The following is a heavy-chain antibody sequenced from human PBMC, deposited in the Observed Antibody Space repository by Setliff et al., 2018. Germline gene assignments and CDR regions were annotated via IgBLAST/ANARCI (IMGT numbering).Heavy chain of an antibody. Sequence: PSETLSLPCAVSAYSSSSGYNWGWIRQPPGKGLEWIGSIYYRGSTSYNSSLKSRVSISVDTSKNQFSLNLNAVTAADTAVYYCATLTGDRGVDYGGQGRLVT. CDR2: IYYRGST. J-gene: IGHJ4*02. D-gene: IGHD7-27*01. V-gene: IGHV4-38-2*01. CDR3: ATLTGDRGVDY. CDR1: AYSSSSGYN.